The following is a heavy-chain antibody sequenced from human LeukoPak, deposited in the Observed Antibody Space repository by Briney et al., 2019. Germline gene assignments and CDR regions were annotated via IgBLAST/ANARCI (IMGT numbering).Heavy chain of an antibody. CDR1: GGSFSGYY. Sequence: SETLSLTCAVYGGSFSGYYWSWIRQPPGKGLEWIGEINHSGSTNYNPSLKSRVTISVDTSKNQFSLKLSSVTAADTAVYYCARGLRRASSSTTQPAQNWFDPWGQGTLVTASS. J-gene: IGHJ5*02. CDR3: ARGLRRASSSTTQPAQNWFDP. D-gene: IGHD2-2*01. CDR2: INHSGST. V-gene: IGHV4-34*01.